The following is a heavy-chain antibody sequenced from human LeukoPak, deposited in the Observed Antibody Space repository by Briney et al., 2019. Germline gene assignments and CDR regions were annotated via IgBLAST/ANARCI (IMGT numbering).Heavy chain of an antibody. CDR3: ASGSGSYRTPYYYMDV. V-gene: IGHV3-23*01. CDR2: ISGSGGTT. CDR1: GFTFGSYA. D-gene: IGHD3-10*01. Sequence: GGSLRLSCAASGFTFGSYAMTWVRQAPGKGLEWVSTISGSGGTTYYADSVKGRFTISRDNSKNTLYLQMNSLRAEDTAVYYCASGSGSYRTPYYYMDVWGTGTTVTVSS. J-gene: IGHJ6*03.